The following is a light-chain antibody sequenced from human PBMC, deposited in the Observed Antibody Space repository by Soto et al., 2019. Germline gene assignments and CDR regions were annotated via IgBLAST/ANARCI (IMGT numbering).Light chain of an antibody. Sequence: QSVLTQPASVSGSPGQSITISCTGSSSGVGDFDLVSWYQQNPGRAPKLIIYEGTRRPSGVSTRFSGSKSANTASLTISGLQADDEADYYCSSYAGSTTWVFGGGTKLTV. J-gene: IGLJ3*02. CDR2: EGT. CDR3: SSYAGSTTWV. CDR1: SSGVGDFDL. V-gene: IGLV2-23*01.